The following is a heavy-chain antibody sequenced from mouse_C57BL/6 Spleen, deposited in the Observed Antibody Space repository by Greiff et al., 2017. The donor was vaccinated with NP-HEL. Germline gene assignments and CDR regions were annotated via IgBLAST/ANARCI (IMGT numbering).Heavy chain of an antibody. CDR2: IDPEDGET. CDR1: GFNIKDYY. D-gene: IGHD1-1*01. V-gene: IGHV14-2*01. J-gene: IGHJ1*03. Sequence: EVQGVESGAELVKPGASVKLSCTASGFNIKDYYMHWVKQRTEQGLEWIGRIDPEDGETKYAPKFQGKATITADTSSNTAYLQLSSLTSEDTAVYYCAFYYGSSSHWYFDVWGTGTTVTVSS. CDR3: AFYYGSSSHWYFDV.